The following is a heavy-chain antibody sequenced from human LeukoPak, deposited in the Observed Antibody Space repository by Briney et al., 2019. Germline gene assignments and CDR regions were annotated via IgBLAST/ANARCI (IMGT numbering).Heavy chain of an antibody. V-gene: IGHV3-23*01. J-gene: IGHJ4*02. CDR1: GFTFSSYS. Sequence: GGSLRLSCAASGFTFSSYSMSWVRQAPGKGLEWVSAISGSGGSTYYADSVKGRFTISRDNSKNTLYLQMNSLRAEDTAVYYCAKDRYSNYAYLDYWGQGTLVTVSS. CDR3: AKDRYSNYAYLDY. CDR2: ISGSGGST. D-gene: IGHD4-11*01.